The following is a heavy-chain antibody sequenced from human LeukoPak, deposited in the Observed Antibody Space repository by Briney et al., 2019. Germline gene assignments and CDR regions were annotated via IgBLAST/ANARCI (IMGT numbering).Heavy chain of an antibody. V-gene: IGHV1-18*01. CDR2: ISAYNGNT. Sequence: ASVKVSCKASGYTFTSYGISWVRQAPGQGLEWMGWISAYNGNTNYAQKLQGRVTMTTDTSTSTAYMELRSLRSDDTAVYYCARDHVRRYDFWSGSLYYYGMDVWCQGTTVTVSS. CDR3: ARDHVRRYDFWSGSLYYYGMDV. CDR1: GYTFTSYG. D-gene: IGHD3-3*01. J-gene: IGHJ6*02.